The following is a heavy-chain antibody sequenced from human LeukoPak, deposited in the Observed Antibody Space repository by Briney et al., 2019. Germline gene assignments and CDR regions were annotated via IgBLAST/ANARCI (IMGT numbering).Heavy chain of an antibody. CDR1: GFTFSSYA. V-gene: IGHV3-23*01. CDR3: ANRRDPSIMITFGGVIVY. J-gene: IGHJ4*02. Sequence: HPGGSLRLSCAASGFTFSSYAMSWVRQAPGKGLEWVSAISGSGGSTYYADSVKGRFTISRDNSKNTLYLQMNSLRAEDTAVYYCANRRDPSIMITFGGVIVYWGQGTLVTVSS. D-gene: IGHD3-16*02. CDR2: ISGSGGST.